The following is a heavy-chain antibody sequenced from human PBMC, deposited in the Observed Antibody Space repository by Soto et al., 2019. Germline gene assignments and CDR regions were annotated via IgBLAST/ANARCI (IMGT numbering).Heavy chain of an antibody. CDR2: IKSNTDGGTT. CDR1: GFTFSNAW. V-gene: IGHV3-15*07. J-gene: IGHJ4*02. CDR3: STEGAARRYYFGY. Sequence: EVQLVESGGGLVKPGGSLRLSCAASGFTFSNAWMNWVRQAPGKGLEWVGRIKSNTDGGTTEYAAPVKGRFTISRDDSKNTLYLQMNSLKTEDTAVYYCSTEGAARRYYFGYWGPGTLVTVSS. D-gene: IGHD6-6*01.